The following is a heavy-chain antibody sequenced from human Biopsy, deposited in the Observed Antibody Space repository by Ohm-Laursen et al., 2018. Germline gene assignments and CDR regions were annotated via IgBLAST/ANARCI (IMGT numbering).Heavy chain of an antibody. Sequence: TLSLTCPVSGGSISSYYWNWIRQPPGKGLEWVGYIYYSGSTNYNPSLKSRVTISVDTSKNQFSLKLYSVTAADTAVYYCARDRGYYSDRTVPGYFDLWGRGTLVTVSS. CDR3: ARDRGYYSDRTVPGYFDL. D-gene: IGHD3-22*01. V-gene: IGHV4-59*01. J-gene: IGHJ2*01. CDR1: GGSISSYY. CDR2: IYYSGST.